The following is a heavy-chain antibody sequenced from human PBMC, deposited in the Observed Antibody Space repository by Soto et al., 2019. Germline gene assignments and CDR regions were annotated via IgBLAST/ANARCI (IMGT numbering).Heavy chain of an antibody. CDR1: GGSFSGYQ. V-gene: IGHV4-34*01. CDR3: ARGLIVWFGELSRRGGYYYYMDV. J-gene: IGHJ6*03. Sequence: QVQLQQWGAGLLKPSETLSLTCAVYGGSFSGYQWSWIRQTPGKGLEWIGEINDGGNINYNPSLKSRVTILVDTAKKQISLKLSSVTAADTAVYYCARGLIVWFGELSRRGGYYYYMDVWGKGTTVTVSS. CDR2: INDGGNI. D-gene: IGHD3-10*01.